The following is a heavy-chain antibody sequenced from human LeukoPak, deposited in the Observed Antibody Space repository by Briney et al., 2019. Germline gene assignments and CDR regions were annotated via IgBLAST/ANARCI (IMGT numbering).Heavy chain of an antibody. D-gene: IGHD6-13*01. CDR1: GYSFTSYW. CDR3: ARLHGPIGPYSSSWYFDY. J-gene: IGHJ4*02. Sequence: GESLKISCKGSGYSFTSYWIGWVRQMPGKGLEWMGIIYPGDSDTRYSPSFQGQVTISADKSISTAYLQWSSLKASDTAMYYCARLHGPIGPYSSSWYFDYWGQGTLVTVSS. V-gene: IGHV5-51*01. CDR2: IYPGDSDT.